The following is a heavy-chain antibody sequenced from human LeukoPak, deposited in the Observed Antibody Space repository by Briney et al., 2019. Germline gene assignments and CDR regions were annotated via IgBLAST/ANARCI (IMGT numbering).Heavy chain of an antibody. CDR1: VGSISSYY. D-gene: IGHD6-19*01. V-gene: IGHV4-59*01. CDR2: LYYSGNT. J-gene: IGHJ3*02. Sequence: SETLSLTCTVSVGSISSYYWSWIRQPPGEGLEWIGYLYYSGNTNYNPSLESRVTISVDTSKNQFSLKLSSVTAADTAVYYCARGGLAVAGTRKAFDIWGQGTMVTVSS. CDR3: ARGGLAVAGTRKAFDI.